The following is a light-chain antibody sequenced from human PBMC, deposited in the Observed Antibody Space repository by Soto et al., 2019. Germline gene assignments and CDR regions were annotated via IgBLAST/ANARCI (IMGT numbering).Light chain of an antibody. CDR1: QDIGHS. J-gene: IGKJ1*01. V-gene: IGKV1-27*01. CDR3: QHYNSYSEA. CDR2: GAS. Sequence: DIQMTQSPSSLSASVGDRFTFTCRASQDIGHSLAWYQQKPGKPIQLLIYGASTLHSGVPSRFSGSGSGTDFTLTISSLQPEDVATYYCQHYNSYSEAFGQGTKVDI.